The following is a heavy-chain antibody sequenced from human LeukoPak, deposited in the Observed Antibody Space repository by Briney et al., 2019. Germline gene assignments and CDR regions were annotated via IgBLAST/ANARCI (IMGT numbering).Heavy chain of an antibody. CDR2: INTNTGNP. J-gene: IGHJ3*02. CDR1: GYTFTSYA. CDR3: ARDLDYDILTGYYNSAFDI. V-gene: IGHV7-4-1*02. D-gene: IGHD3-9*01. Sequence: ASVKVSCKASGYTFTSYAMNWVRQAPGQGLEWMGWINTNTGNPTYAQGFTGRFVFSLDTSVSTAYLQISSLKAEDTAVYYCARDLDYDILTGYYNSAFDIWGQETMVTVSS.